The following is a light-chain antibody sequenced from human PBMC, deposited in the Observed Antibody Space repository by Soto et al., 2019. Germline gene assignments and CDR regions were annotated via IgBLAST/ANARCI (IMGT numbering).Light chain of an antibody. J-gene: IGKJ1*01. CDR2: GPS. CDR1: QSVNRN. CDR3: QQYNNWPQT. V-gene: IGKV3-15*01. Sequence: EIVMTQSPATLSVSPGERASLSCRASQSVNRNLAWYQQKPGQAPRLLIFGPSTRATGVSGRFSGSGSGTEFTLTISSLQSEDFAVYYCQQYNNWPQTFGQGTKVEIK.